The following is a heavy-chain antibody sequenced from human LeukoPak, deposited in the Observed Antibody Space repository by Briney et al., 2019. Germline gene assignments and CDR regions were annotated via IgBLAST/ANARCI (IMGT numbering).Heavy chain of an antibody. J-gene: IGHJ4*02. CDR2: IYPGDSDS. CDR1: GYSFTNYW. V-gene: IGHV5-51*01. D-gene: IGHD6-13*01. CDR3: ARRVSSNCYDY. Sequence: GESLKISCKGSGYSFTNYWIGWVRQVPGKGLEWMGLIYPGDSDSRYSPSFQGRVTISVDKSITTAFLQWSSLRASDTAMYYCARRVSSNCYDYWGQGTLVTVSS.